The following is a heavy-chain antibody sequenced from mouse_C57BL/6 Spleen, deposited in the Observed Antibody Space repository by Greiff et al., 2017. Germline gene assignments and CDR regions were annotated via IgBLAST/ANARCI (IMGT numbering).Heavy chain of an antibody. J-gene: IGHJ2*01. Sequence: VQLQQPGTELVKPGASVKLSCKASGHTFTSYWMHWVKQRPGQGLEWIGNINPRNGVTKYNEKFKTKATLTVDKSSSTAYMQLSSMTSEDSAVYYCAGYRTSYSFDYWGQGTTLTVSS. CDR2: INPRNGVT. CDR3: AGYRTSYSFDY. V-gene: IGHV1-53*01. D-gene: IGHD1-1*01. CDR1: GHTFTSYW.